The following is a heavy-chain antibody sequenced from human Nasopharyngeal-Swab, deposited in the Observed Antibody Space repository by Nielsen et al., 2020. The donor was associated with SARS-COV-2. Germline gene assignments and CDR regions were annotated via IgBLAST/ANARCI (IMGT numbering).Heavy chain of an antibody. D-gene: IGHD3-3*01. J-gene: IGHJ6*02. CDR3: ARFYYDFCSGYLGPHYYGMDV. Sequence: WIRQPPGKGLEWVSYISSSGSTIYYADSVKGRFTISRDNAKNSLCLQMNSLRAEDTAVYYCARFYYDFCSGYLGPHYYGMDVWGQGTTVTVSS. CDR2: ISSSGSTI. V-gene: IGHV3-11*01.